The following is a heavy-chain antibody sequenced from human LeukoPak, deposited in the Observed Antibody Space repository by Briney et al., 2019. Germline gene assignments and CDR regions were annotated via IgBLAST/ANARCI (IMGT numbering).Heavy chain of an antibody. CDR1: GFTFTSSA. D-gene: IGHD4-11*01. J-gene: IGHJ4*02. CDR2: IVVGSGNT. V-gene: IGHV1-58*01. CDR3: AAQSAEYSNYGVHYFDY. Sequence: GTSVKVSCKASGFTFTSSAVQWVRQARGQRLEWIGWIVVGSGNTNYAQKLQERVTITRDMSTSTAYMELSSLRSEDTAVYYCAAQSAEYSNYGVHYFDYWGQGTLVTVSS.